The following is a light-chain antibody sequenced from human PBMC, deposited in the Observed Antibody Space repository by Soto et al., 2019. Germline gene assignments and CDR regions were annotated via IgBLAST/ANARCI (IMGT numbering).Light chain of an antibody. CDR2: KAS. Sequence: DIQMTQSPSTLSASVGDRVTITCRASQSISSWLTWYQQKAGQAPKLLIYKASIVESGIPSRFSGSGSGTVFTLTISSLQADYSATYYFRQYSYFATFGQGTSVEVK. CDR3: RQYSYFAT. V-gene: IGKV1-5*03. CDR1: QSISSW. J-gene: IGKJ1*01.